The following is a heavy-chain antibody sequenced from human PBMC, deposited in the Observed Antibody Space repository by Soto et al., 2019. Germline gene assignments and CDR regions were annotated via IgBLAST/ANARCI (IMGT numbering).Heavy chain of an antibody. V-gene: IGHV4-59*08. CDR2: IYYSGST. D-gene: IGHD6-25*01. Sequence: SETLSLTCTVSGGSISSYYWSWIRQPPGKGLEWIGYIYYSGSTNYNPSLKSRVTISVDTSKNQFSLKLSSVTAADTAVYYCASVPGRAADLYIDYWGQGTLVTVSS. CDR1: GGSISSYY. J-gene: IGHJ4*02. CDR3: ASVPGRAADLYIDY.